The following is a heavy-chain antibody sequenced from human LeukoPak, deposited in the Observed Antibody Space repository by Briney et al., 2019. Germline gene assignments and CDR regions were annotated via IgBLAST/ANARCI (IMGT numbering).Heavy chain of an antibody. D-gene: IGHD3-10*01. CDR2: ISNSGGDT. CDR1: GFIFNNFD. V-gene: IGHV3-23*01. CDR3: VKSRGSGSYSFDC. J-gene: IGHJ4*02. Sequence: GRSLRLSCAASGFIFNNFDMNWVRQAPGKGLEWVSTISNSGGDTYYADSVKGRFTISRDNSKNTLHVQMNSLRAEDTAIYYCVKSRGSGSYSFDCWGQGTLVTVSS.